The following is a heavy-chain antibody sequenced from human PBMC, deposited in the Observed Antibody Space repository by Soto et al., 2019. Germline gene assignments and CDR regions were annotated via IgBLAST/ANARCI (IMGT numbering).Heavy chain of an antibody. CDR1: GFTFSSYA. CDR2: ISGSGGST. Sequence: EVQLLESGGGLVQPGGSLRLSCAASGFTFSSYAMSWVRQAPGKGLEWVSAISGSGGSTYYADSVKSRFTISRDNSKNPLYLQMNSLRAEDTAVYYCAKDLQGVYAYTFDYWGQGTLVTVSS. CDR3: AKDLQGVYAYTFDY. D-gene: IGHD3-16*01. V-gene: IGHV3-23*01. J-gene: IGHJ4*02.